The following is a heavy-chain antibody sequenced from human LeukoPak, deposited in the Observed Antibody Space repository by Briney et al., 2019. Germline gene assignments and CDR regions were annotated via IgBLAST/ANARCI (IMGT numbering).Heavy chain of an antibody. J-gene: IGHJ5*02. CDR1: GFTVSNSY. V-gene: IGHV3-53*01. D-gene: IGHD1-26*01. CDR3: ANFQTVGVKPFEH. Sequence: PGGSLRLSCAAPGFTVSNSYMSWVRQAPGKGLEWVSVIYSGGSTYYADSVRGRFTISRDNSKNSLYLQMESLRVEDTAVYYCANFQTVGVKPFEHWGQGTLVTVSS. CDR2: IYSGGST.